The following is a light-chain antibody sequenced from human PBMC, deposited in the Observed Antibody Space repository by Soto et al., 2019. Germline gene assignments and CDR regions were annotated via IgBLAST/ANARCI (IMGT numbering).Light chain of an antibody. CDR1: QSVGSN. J-gene: IGKJ2*01. CDR3: QQYNNWPYT. CDR2: DAS. V-gene: IGKV3-15*01. Sequence: EIVLTHSPATLSVSPGERATLSCRASQSVGSNLAWYQQRPGQPPGLLIYDASTRATDIPARFSGGVSGTEFTLTISSLQSEDFAVYYCQQYNNWPYTFGQGTKLQIK.